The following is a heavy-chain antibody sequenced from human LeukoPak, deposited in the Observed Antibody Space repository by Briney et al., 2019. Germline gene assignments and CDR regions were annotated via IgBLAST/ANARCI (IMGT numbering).Heavy chain of an antibody. J-gene: IGHJ4*02. V-gene: IGHV1-8*03. D-gene: IGHD4-17*01. CDR3: ARGLPRYGDYSPRRYYFDY. Sequence: ASVKVSCKASGYTFTSYDINWVRQATGQGLEWMGWMNPNSGNTGYAQKFQGRVTITRNTSISTAYMELSSLRSEDTAVYCCARGLPRYGDYSPRRYYFDYWGQGTLVTVSS. CDR2: MNPNSGNT. CDR1: GYTFTSYD.